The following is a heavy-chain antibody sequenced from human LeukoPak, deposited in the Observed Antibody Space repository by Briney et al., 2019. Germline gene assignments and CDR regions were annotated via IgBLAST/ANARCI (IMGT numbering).Heavy chain of an antibody. CDR1: GYSFINYW. CDR2: IYPGDSDT. CDR3: ARRASGYAADSFDY. J-gene: IGHJ4*02. Sequence: GESLKISCKVSGYSFINYWISWVRQMPGKGLEWMGIIYPGDSDTTYSPSFQGQVTFSADKSISTAYLQWSSLKASDTAMYYCARRASGYAADSFDYWGQGSLVTVSS. V-gene: IGHV5-51*01. D-gene: IGHD3-22*01.